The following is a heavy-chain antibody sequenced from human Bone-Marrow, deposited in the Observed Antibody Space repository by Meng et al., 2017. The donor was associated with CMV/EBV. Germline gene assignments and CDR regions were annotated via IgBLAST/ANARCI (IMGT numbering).Heavy chain of an antibody. Sequence: SETLSLTCTVSGGSISSYYWSWIRQPPGKGLEWIGYIYYSGSTNYNPSLKSRVTISVDTSKNQFSLKLSSVTAADTAVYYCARDGLGGAPDYCGQGTLVTASS. J-gene: IGHJ4*02. CDR3: ARDGLGGAPDY. D-gene: IGHD3-16*01. CDR2: IYYSGST. V-gene: IGHV4-59*01. CDR1: GGSISSYY.